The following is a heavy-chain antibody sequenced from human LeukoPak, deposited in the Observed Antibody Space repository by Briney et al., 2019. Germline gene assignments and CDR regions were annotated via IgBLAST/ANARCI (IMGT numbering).Heavy chain of an antibody. V-gene: IGHV4-39*07. J-gene: IGHJ5*02. CDR1: GGSISSSSYY. D-gene: IGHD4-11*01. CDR3: ARDRAREDYSNSNWFDP. Sequence: SETLSLTCTVSGGSISSSSYYWGWIRQPPGKGLEWLGSIYYSGSTYYSPSLKSRVTISVDTSKNQFSLKLSSVTAADTAVYYCARDRAREDYSNSNWFDPWGQGTLVTVSS. CDR2: IYYSGST.